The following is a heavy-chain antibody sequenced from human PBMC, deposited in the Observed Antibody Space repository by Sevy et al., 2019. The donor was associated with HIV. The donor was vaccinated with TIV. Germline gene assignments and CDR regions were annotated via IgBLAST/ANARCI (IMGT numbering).Heavy chain of an antibody. CDR2: INPNSGGT. Sequence: ASVKVSCKASGYTFTGYYMHWVRQAPGQGLEWMGWINPNSGGTNYAQKFQGRVTMTRDTSISTAYMELSRLRSDATAVYYCARGVPDEGSFVTMVRGVILKIDYWGQGTLVTVSS. V-gene: IGHV1-2*02. CDR1: GYTFTGYY. J-gene: IGHJ4*02. D-gene: IGHD3-10*01. CDR3: ARGVPDEGSFVTMVRGVILKIDY.